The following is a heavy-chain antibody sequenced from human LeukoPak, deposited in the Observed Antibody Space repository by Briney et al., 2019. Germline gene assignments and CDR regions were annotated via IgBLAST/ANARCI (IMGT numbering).Heavy chain of an antibody. CDR1: GFTFCSYG. J-gene: IGHJ4*02. CDR3: AKDLFGYDFWSGYYGGFDY. Sequence: GGSLRLSCAASGFTFCSYGVHWVRQAPGKGLEWVAVIWYGGSNKYYADSVKGRFTISRDNSKNTLYLQMNSLRAEDTAVYYCAKDLFGYDFWSGYYGGFDYWDQGTLVTVSS. V-gene: IGHV3-30*02. CDR2: IWYGGSNK. D-gene: IGHD3-3*01.